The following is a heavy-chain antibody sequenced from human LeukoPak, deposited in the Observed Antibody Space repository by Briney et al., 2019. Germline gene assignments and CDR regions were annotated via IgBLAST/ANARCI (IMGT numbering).Heavy chain of an antibody. D-gene: IGHD6-19*01. CDR1: GFTFSNAC. V-gene: IGHV3-15*01. Sequence: PGGSLRLSCAASGFTFSNACMSWVRQAPGKGLEWVGRIKSKTDGGTTDYAAPVKGRFTISRDDSKNTLYLQMNSLKTEDTAVYYCTTDRLAIGAVEDPPGYYFDYWGQGTLVTVSS. CDR3: TTDRLAIGAVEDPPGYYFDY. CDR2: IKSKTDGGTT. J-gene: IGHJ4*02.